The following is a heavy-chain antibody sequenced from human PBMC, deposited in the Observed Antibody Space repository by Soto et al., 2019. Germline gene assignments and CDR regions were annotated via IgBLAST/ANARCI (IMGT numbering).Heavy chain of an antibody. CDR2: INSDGSST. V-gene: IGHV3-74*01. CDR3: ARVRPVWDAFDI. Sequence: GGSLRLSCVASGFTFTNYWMTWVRQAPGKGLVWVSRINSDGSSTSYADSVKGRFTISRDNAKNTLYLQMNSLRAEDTAVYYCARVRPVWDAFDIWGQGTMVTVSS. J-gene: IGHJ3*02. CDR1: GFTFTNYW. D-gene: IGHD3-16*01.